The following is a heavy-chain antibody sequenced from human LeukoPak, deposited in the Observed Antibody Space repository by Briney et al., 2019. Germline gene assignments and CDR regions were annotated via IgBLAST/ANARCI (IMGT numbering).Heavy chain of an antibody. CDR3: ARVYSSSHNWFDT. V-gene: IGHV4-39*07. CDR1: GGSISTTSYF. Sequence: SETLSLTCTVSGGSISTTSYFWAWIRQPPGEGLEWIGSIYYSGTTYYNSSLKSRVTISVERSKNHFSLNLSSLTAADTAVYYCARVYSSSHNWFDTRGQGTQVTVSS. CDR2: IYYSGTT. D-gene: IGHD6-13*01. J-gene: IGHJ5*02.